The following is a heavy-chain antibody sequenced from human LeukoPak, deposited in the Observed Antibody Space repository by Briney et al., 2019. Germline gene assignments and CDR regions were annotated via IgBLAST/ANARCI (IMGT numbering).Heavy chain of an antibody. CDR3: ARDSPASGYCSSTSCPPGAFDI. J-gene: IGHJ3*02. D-gene: IGHD2-2*01. CDR2: IYYSGST. Sequence: SETLSLTCTVSGGSISSGGYYCSWIRQHPGKCLEWIGYIYYSGSTYYNPSLKSRVTISVDTSKNQFSLKLSSVTAADTAVYNCARDSPASGYCSSTSCPPGAFDIWGQGTMVTVSS. CDR1: GGSISSGGYY. V-gene: IGHV4-31*03.